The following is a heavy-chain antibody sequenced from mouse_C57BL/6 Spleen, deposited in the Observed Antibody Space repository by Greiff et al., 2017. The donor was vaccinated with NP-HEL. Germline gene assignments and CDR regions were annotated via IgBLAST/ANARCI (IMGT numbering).Heavy chain of an antibody. Sequence: EVQLQQSGPVLVKPGASVKMSCKASGYTFTDYYMNWVKQSHGKSLEWIGDISPYNGGTSYNQKFKGKATLTVDKSSSTAYMELNSLTSEDSAVYYCARSNGSSPYYFDYWGQGTTLTGAS. J-gene: IGHJ2*01. CDR3: ARSNGSSPYYFDY. V-gene: IGHV1-19*01. D-gene: IGHD1-1*01. CDR2: ISPYNGGT. CDR1: GYTFTDYY.